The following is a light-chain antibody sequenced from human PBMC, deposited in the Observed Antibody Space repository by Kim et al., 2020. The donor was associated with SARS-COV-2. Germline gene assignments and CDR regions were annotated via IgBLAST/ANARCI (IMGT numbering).Light chain of an antibody. CDR2: AAS. J-gene: IGKJ3*01. CDR3: QQSYITPFT. CDR1: QSIYSH. Sequence: ASVGDRVTITCRTTQSIYSHLNWYQQKPGRAPKLLMSAASTLQGGVPSRYSGSGSETDFTLTISSLQPEDFATYFCQQSYITPFTFGPGTKVDIK. V-gene: IGKV1-39*01.